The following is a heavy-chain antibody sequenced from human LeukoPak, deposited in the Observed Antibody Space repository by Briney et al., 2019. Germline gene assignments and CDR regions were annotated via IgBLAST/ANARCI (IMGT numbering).Heavy chain of an antibody. CDR1: GFTVSSNY. J-gene: IGHJ3*02. CDR3: ARALSTVTTDYDAFDI. D-gene: IGHD4-17*01. CDR2: IYSGGST. V-gene: IGHV3-53*05. Sequence: GGSLRLSCAASGFTVSSNYMSWVRQAPGEGLEWVSVIYSGGSTYYADSVKGRFTISRDNSKNTLYLQMNSLRAEDTAVYYCARALSTVTTDYDAFDIWGQGTMVTVSS.